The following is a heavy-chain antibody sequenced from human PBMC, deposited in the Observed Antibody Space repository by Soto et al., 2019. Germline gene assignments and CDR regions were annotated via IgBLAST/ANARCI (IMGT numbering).Heavy chain of an antibody. J-gene: IGHJ3*01. CDR2: ISHSGTS. CDR1: GGSISSSHW. Sequence: QVQLQESGPGLVKPSGTLSLTCAVSGGSISSSHWWTWVRQSPGKGLEYIGEISHSGTSNSNPSLMSRVSLSGDKSKNHFSLTLTSAIAADTAVQYCARVVLTITRGAFDAWGQGTLVIVPS. D-gene: IGHD3-9*01. CDR3: ARVVLTITRGAFDA. V-gene: IGHV4-4*02.